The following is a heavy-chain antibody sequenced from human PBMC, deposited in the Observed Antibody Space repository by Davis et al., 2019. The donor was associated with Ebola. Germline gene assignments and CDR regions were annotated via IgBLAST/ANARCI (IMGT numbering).Heavy chain of an antibody. Sequence: MPSETLSLTCAVSAGSISSGDYSWSCIRQPTWKGLAWLGYIYHIGSTYYNPSLKSRVTISVDRSKNQFSLKLSSVTAAATAVYYCARGGRWHYYERYFDYWGQGTLVTVSS. D-gene: IGHD3-22*01. J-gene: IGHJ4*02. CDR2: IYHIGST. CDR3: ARGGRWHYYERYFDY. CDR1: AGSISSGDYS. V-gene: IGHV4-30-2*01.